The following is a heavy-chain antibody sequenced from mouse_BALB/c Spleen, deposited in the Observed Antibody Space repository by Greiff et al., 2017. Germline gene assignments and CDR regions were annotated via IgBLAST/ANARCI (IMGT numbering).Heavy chain of an antibody. J-gene: IGHJ4*01. D-gene: IGHD2-3*01. V-gene: IGHV1-4*02. CDR1: GYTFTSYT. Sequence: QVQLQQSAAELARPGASVKMSCKASGYTFTSYTMHWVKQRPGQGLEWIGYINPSSGYTEYNQKFKDKTTLTADKSSSTAYMQLSSLTSEDSAVYYCARSYDGYYRGYAMDYWGQGTSVTVSS. CDR3: ARSYDGYYRGYAMDY. CDR2: INPSSGYT.